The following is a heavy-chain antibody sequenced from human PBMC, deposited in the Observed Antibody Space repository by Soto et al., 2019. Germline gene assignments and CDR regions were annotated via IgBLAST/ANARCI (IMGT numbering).Heavy chain of an antibody. CDR2: ISGSGTTA. D-gene: IGHD3-22*01. CDR1: GFIFSSYA. V-gene: IGHV3-23*01. J-gene: IGHJ6*02. CDR3: AKGQSGRTYYYDSSATRYYGMDV. Sequence: GGSLRLSCAASGFIFSSYAMSLVRQAPGKGLEWVSAISGSGTTAYYADSVKGRFTISRDNSKNTLYLQMNSLRAEDTAVYYCAKGQSGRTYYYDSSATRYYGMDVWGQGTTVTVSS.